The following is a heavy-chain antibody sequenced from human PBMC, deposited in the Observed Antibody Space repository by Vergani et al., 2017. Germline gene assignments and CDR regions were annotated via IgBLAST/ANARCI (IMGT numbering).Heavy chain of an antibody. CDR3: ARNRGRGGSYSVSWFDP. Sequence: QVQLVQSGAEVKKPGASVKVSCKTSGYTFTNYGISWVRQAPGQGFEWMGRLDPHTGDTKYAEKFQGRAILTRDRSISTAYMELISLISDDTAVYYCARNRGRGGSYSVSWFDPWGQGTQVTVAS. J-gene: IGHJ5*02. CDR1: GYTFTNYG. V-gene: IGHV1-18*01. CDR2: LDPHTGDT. D-gene: IGHD3-10*01.